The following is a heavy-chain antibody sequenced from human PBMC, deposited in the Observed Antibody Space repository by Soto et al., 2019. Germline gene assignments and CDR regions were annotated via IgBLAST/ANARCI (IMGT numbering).Heavy chain of an antibody. J-gene: IGHJ6*02. CDR2: ISYDGSNK. Sequence: QVQLVESGGGVVQPGRSLRLSCAASGFTFSSYGMHWVRQAPGKGLEWVAVISYDGSNKYYADSVKGRFTISRDNSKNGLYLQMNSLRAEDTDVYYCAKEEGITIFGVAAYYYGMDVWGQGTTVTVSS. CDR1: GFTFSSYG. V-gene: IGHV3-30*18. D-gene: IGHD3-3*01. CDR3: AKEEGITIFGVAAYYYGMDV.